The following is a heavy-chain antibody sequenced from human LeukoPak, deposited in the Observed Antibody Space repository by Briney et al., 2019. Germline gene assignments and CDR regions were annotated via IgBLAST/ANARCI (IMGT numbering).Heavy chain of an antibody. J-gene: IGHJ5*02. CDR3: ARDRGGSSLDP. CDR1: GFTFSNYG. Sequence: GGSLRLSCAASGFTFSNYGMIWVRQAPGKGLEWVAVIWYDGSNKYYADSVKGRFTISRDNSKNTLYLQMNSLRAEDTAVYYCARDRGGSSLDPWGQGTLVTVSS. V-gene: IGHV3-33*08. CDR2: IWYDGSNK. D-gene: IGHD3-16*01.